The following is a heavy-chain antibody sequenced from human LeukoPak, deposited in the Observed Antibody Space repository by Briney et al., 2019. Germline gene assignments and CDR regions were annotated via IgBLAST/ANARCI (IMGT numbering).Heavy chain of an antibody. Sequence: GGSLRLSCAASGFTFSSYAMQWVRPAPGEGLEYFLAICSNGGSTYYANSVKGRFTISRDNSKNTLYLQMGSLRAEDMAVYYCARGLISGDSSSWYYFDYWGQGTLVTVSS. V-gene: IGHV3-64*01. J-gene: IGHJ4*02. CDR1: GFTFSSYA. CDR3: ARGLISGDSSSWYYFDY. CDR2: ICSNGGST. D-gene: IGHD6-13*01.